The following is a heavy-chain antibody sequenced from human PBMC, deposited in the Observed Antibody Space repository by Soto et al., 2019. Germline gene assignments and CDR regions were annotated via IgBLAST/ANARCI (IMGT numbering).Heavy chain of an antibody. CDR1: GFTFISYA. CDR3: AKDPGYRPSRIDY. V-gene: IGHV3-23*01. J-gene: IGHJ4*02. D-gene: IGHD5-18*01. Sequence: VGSLRLSCAASGFTFISYAIIWVRQAPGKGLEWVSAISGSGGSTYYADSVKSRFTISRDNSKNTMYLQMHSLRGEDTAVYYCAKDPGYRPSRIDYWGQGTLVTSPQ. CDR2: ISGSGGST.